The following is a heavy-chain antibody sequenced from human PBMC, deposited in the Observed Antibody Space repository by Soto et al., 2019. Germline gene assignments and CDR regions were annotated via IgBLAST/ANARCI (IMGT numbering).Heavy chain of an antibody. V-gene: IGHV1-69*13. CDR1: GGTLSSYA. J-gene: IGHJ6*02. D-gene: IGHD6-19*01. Sequence: SVKVSCKASGGTLSSYAISWVRQAPGQGLEWMGGIIPIFGTANYAQKFQGRVTITADESTSTAYMELSSLRSEDTAVYYCASDWLGGAVAGKFYYGMDVWGQGTTVTVSS. CDR3: ASDWLGGAVAGKFYYGMDV. CDR2: IIPIFGTA.